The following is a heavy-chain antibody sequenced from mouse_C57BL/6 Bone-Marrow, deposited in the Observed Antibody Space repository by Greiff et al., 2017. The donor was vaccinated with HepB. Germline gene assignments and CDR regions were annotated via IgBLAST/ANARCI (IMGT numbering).Heavy chain of an antibody. Sequence: LVESGAELARPGASVKLSCKASGYTFTSYGISWVKQRTGQGLEWIGEIYPRSGNTYYNEKFKGKATLTADKSSSTAYMELRSLTSEDSAVYFCARGDYDSDYWGQGTTLTVSS. J-gene: IGHJ2*01. D-gene: IGHD2-4*01. V-gene: IGHV1-81*01. CDR3: ARGDYDSDY. CDR2: IYPRSGNT. CDR1: GYTFTSYG.